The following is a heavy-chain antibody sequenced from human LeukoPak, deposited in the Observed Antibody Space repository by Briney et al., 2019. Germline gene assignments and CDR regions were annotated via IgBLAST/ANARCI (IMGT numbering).Heavy chain of an antibody. CDR1: GGSVSSSYY. CDR3: ARDGPWKSDY. J-gene: IGHJ4*02. V-gene: IGHV4-39*02. D-gene: IGHD1-1*01. Sequence: SETLSLTCTVSGGSVSSSYYWGWIRQPPGKGLEWIGSICSGGNICSNPSLESRVTISVDSSRSHFFLQLTSATAAGTAVYFCARDGPWKSDYWGQGTLVTVSS. CDR2: ICSGGNI.